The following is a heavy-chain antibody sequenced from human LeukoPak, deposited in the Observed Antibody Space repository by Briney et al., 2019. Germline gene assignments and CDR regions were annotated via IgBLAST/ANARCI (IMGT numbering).Heavy chain of an antibody. CDR3: ARELGIEAQFDY. CDR1: GFTVSSNY. CDR2: IYSGGST. V-gene: IGHV3-53*01. Sequence: GGSLRLSCAASGFTVSSNYMSWVRQAPGKGLAWVSVIYSGGSTYYADSVKGRFTISRDNSKNTLYLQMNSLRAEDTAVYYCARELGIEAQFDYWGQGTLVTVSS. D-gene: IGHD7-27*01. J-gene: IGHJ4*02.